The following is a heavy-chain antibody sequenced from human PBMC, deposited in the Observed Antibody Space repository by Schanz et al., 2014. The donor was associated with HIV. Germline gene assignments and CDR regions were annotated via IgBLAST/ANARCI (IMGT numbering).Heavy chain of an antibody. V-gene: IGHV3-23*01. D-gene: IGHD4-17*01. Sequence: EVQLLESGGGLEQPGGSLRLSCAASGFNFNNYAMTWVRQAPGKGLEWVSSISESGGRTYYADSVKGRFTISRDNSKNTVYLQMNSLRAEDTAVYYCVMGTTVGNSFDSWGQGTLVTVSS. CDR1: GFNFNNYA. CDR2: ISESGGRT. J-gene: IGHJ4*02. CDR3: VMGTTVGNSFDS.